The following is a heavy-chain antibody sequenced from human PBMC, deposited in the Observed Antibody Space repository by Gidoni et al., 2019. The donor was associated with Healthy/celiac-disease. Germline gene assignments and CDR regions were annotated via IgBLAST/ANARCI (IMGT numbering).Heavy chain of an antibody. J-gene: IGHJ4*02. Sequence: QLQLQEPGPGLVKPSETLSPTRTVSGGSIRSSSYYWGWIRQPPGKGLEWIGSIDYSGSTHYNPSLKSRVTISVDTSKHQFSLKLSSVTAADTAVYYCARLRRDGYNLDYWGQGTLVTVSS. V-gene: IGHV4-39*01. D-gene: IGHD5-12*01. CDR1: GGSIRSSSYY. CDR2: IDYSGST. CDR3: ARLRRDGYNLDY.